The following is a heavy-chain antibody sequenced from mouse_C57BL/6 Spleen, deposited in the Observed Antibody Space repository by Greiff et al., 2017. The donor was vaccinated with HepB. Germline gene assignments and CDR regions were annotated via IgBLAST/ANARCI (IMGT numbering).Heavy chain of an antibody. CDR2: ISYDGSN. CDR1: GYSITSGYY. CDR3: ASHYDGYAMDY. V-gene: IGHV3-6*01. J-gene: IGHJ4*01. Sequence: ESGPGLVKPSQSLSLTCSVTGYSITSGYYWNWIRQFPGNKLEWMGYISYDGSNNYNPSLKNRISITRDTSKNQFFLKLNSVTTEDTATYYCASHYDGYAMDYWGQGTSVTVSS. D-gene: IGHD1-2*01.